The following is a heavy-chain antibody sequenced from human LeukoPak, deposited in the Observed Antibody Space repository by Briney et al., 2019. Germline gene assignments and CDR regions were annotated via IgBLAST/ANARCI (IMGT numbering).Heavy chain of an antibody. D-gene: IGHD6-19*01. CDR2: INPNSGGT. V-gene: IGHV1-2*02. Sequence: ASVKVSCKASGYTFTGYYMHWVRQAPGQGLEWMGWINPNSGGTNYAQKFQGRVTMTRDTSISTAYMELSGLTSDDTAVYYCTRVAGSSGWYVLWGQGTLVTVSS. CDR1: GYTFTGYY. CDR3: TRVAGSSGWYVL. J-gene: IGHJ4*02.